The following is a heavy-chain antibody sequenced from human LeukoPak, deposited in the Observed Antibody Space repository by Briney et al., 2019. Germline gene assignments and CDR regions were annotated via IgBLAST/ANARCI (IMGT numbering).Heavy chain of an antibody. CDR2: IKQDGSQR. D-gene: IGHD6-6*01. Sequence: GGSLRLSCTASGFTFSDYWMTWVHQAPGKGPEWVANIKQDGSQRYYVDSVRGRFTISRDNAKNSLFLQMNGLRAEDTAVYYCARRGGSSSRRSPIDYWGQGTLVTVSS. J-gene: IGHJ4*02. CDR1: GFTFSDYW. CDR3: ARRGGSSSRRSPIDY. V-gene: IGHV3-7*01.